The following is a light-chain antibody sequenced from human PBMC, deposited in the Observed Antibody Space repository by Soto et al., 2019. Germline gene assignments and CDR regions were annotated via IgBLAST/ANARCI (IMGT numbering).Light chain of an antibody. V-gene: IGKV1-9*01. CDR3: QQLNSYPLT. Sequence: DIQLTQSPSFLSASVGDRVTITCRASQGISRYLGWYQQKPGKAPKLLISAASTLQSGVPSRFSGSGSGTEFTLTISSLQPEDFATYYCQQLNSYPLTFGGGTKVEIK. J-gene: IGKJ4*01. CDR1: QGISRY. CDR2: AAS.